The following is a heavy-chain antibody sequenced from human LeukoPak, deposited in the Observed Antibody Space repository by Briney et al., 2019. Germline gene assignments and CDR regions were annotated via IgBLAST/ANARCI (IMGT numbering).Heavy chain of an antibody. CDR1: GFTFSSYA. D-gene: IGHD1-26*01. Sequence: PGGSLRLSCAASGFTFSSYAMSWVRQAPGKGLEWVSAISGSGGSTYYADSVKGRFTISRDNPKNTLYLQMNSLRAEDTAVYYCARSRWELLGRHAFDIWGQGTMVTVSS. J-gene: IGHJ3*02. V-gene: IGHV3-23*01. CDR2: ISGSGGST. CDR3: ARSRWELLGRHAFDI.